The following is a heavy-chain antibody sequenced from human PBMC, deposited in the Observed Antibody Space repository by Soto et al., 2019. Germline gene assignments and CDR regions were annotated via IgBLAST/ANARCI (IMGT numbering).Heavy chain of an antibody. CDR2: IYPDDSDT. CDR3: ARLIHGIVGATFAFDI. J-gene: IGHJ3*02. V-gene: IGHV5-51*01. D-gene: IGHD1-26*01. CDR1: GYSFTNYW. Sequence: PGESLKISCEASGYSFTNYWIGWVRQMPGKGLEWMGIIYPDDSDTRYSPSFQGQVTISADKSISTAYLQWSSLKASDTAMYYCARLIHGIVGATFAFDIWGQGTMVTVSS.